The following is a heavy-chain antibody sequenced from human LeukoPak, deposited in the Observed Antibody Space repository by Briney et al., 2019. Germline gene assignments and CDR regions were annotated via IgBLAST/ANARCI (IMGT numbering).Heavy chain of an antibody. V-gene: IGHV1-18*01. J-gene: IGHJ4*02. CDR2: ISAYNGNT. D-gene: IGHD5-18*01. CDR1: GYTFTSYG. CDR3: ANTAMVIGEVYFDY. Sequence: ASVKVSCTASGYTFTSYGISWVRQAPGQGLEWMGWISAYNGNTNYAQKLQGRVTMTTDTSTSTAYMELRSLRSDDTAVYYCANTAMVIGEVYFDYWGQGTLVTVSS.